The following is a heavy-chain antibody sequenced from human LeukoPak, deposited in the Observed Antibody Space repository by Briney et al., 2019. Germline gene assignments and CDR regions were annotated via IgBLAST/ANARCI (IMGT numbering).Heavy chain of an antibody. D-gene: IGHD1-26*01. CDR2: IYSDGST. Sequence: GGSLRLSCAASGFIVSGDFMSWVRQAPGKGLEWVSVIYSDGSTYYADSVKGRFTISRDNSKNTPDLQMTGLRAEDTAVYYCARERGRGRDSPWFDYWGQGTLVTVSS. V-gene: IGHV3-53*01. J-gene: IGHJ4*02. CDR3: ARERGRGRDSPWFDY. CDR1: GFIVSGDF.